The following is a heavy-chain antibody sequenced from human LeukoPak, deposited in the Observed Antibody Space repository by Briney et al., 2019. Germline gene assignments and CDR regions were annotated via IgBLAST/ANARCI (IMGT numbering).Heavy chain of an antibody. CDR1: GGNSNFFA. Sequence: SVKVSCKTSGGNSNFFAINWVRQAPGQGLEWMGVIKPMFGTGSIPNIATGDYAQEFQGRLSMNADESSTTAYMELSSLRSGDTAVYFCAREIFDSTSGVSQGFDYWGQGTLVTVSS. CDR2: IKPMFGTG. J-gene: IGHJ4*02. V-gene: IGHV1-69*13. CDR3: AREIFDSTSGVSQGFDY. D-gene: IGHD3-3*01.